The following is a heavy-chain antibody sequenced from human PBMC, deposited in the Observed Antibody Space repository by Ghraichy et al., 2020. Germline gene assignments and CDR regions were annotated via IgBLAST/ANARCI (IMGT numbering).Heavy chain of an antibody. J-gene: IGHJ6*02. CDR3: ARDRGQWNLGYYYGLDV. CDR1: GGSISGNY. V-gene: IGHV4-59*01. D-gene: IGHD3-10*01. Sequence: SETLSLTCTVSGGSISGNYWSWIRQPPGKGLEWIGYIYDSGSTNYNPSLKNRVTISVDTSKNQFSLKLNSVTAADTAVYYCARDRGQWNLGYYYGLDVWGQGTTVIVSS. CDR2: IYDSGST.